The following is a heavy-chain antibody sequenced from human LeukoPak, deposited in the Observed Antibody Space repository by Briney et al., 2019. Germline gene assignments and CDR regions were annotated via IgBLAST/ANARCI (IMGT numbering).Heavy chain of an antibody. V-gene: IGHV1-18*01. J-gene: IGHJ5*02. CDR2: ISAYNGNR. CDR1: GYTFTSYG. D-gene: IGHD3-3*01. Sequence: ASVKVSCKASGYTFTSYGISWVRQAPGQGLEWMGWISAYNGNRNYAQKLQGRVTMTTDTSTSTAYMELRSLRSDDTAVYYCARVSGYYDCPRFDPWGQGTLVTVCS. CDR3: ARVSGYYDCPRFDP.